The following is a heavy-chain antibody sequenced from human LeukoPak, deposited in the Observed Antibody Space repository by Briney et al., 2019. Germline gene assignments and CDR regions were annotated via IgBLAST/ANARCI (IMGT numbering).Heavy chain of an antibody. D-gene: IGHD2-2*01. CDR3: AKDLAPAAY. Sequence: GGSLRLSCAASGFTFSSSSMSWVRQAPEKGLEWVSALTGSGGSTYYADSVKGRFTISRDNSKKTLFLQMNSLRAEDTAVYYCAKDLAPAAYWGQGTLVTVSS. V-gene: IGHV3-23*01. CDR2: LTGSGGST. CDR1: GFTFSSSS. J-gene: IGHJ4*02.